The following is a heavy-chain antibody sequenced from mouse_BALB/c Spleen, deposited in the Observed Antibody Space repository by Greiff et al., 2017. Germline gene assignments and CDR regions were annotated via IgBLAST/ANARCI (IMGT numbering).Heavy chain of an antibody. Sequence: DVMLVESGGGLVKPGGSLKLSCAASGFTFSSYAMSWVRQSPEKRLEWVAEISSGGSYTYYPDSVKGRFTISRDNAKNTLYLQMSSLKSEDTAMYYCARQGTTAPLDYWGQGTTLTVSS. CDR1: GFTFSSYA. D-gene: IGHD1-2*01. CDR3: ARQGTTAPLDY. CDR2: ISSGGSYT. V-gene: IGHV5-6*03. J-gene: IGHJ2*01.